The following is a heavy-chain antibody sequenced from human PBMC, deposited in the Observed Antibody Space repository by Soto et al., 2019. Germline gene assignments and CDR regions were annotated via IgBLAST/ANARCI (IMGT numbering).Heavy chain of an antibody. CDR2: INHSGST. D-gene: IGHD3-22*01. J-gene: IGHJ3*02. V-gene: IGHV4-34*01. CDR1: GGSFSGYY. CDR3: ARRGDYYDSSGDAFDI. Sequence: SETLSLTCAVYGGSFSGYYWSWIRQPPGKGLEWIGEINHSGSTTYNPSLKSRVTISVDTSKNQFSLKLSSVTAADTAVYYCARRGDYYDSSGDAFDIWGQGTMVT.